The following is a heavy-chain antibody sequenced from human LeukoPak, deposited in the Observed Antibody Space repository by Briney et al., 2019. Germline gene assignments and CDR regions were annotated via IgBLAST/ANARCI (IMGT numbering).Heavy chain of an antibody. J-gene: IGHJ5*02. D-gene: IGHD2-8*01. CDR3: ARAELMGSYNWFDP. CDR1: GGSFSGYY. V-gene: IGHV4-34*01. Sequence: SETLSLTCAVYGGSFSGYYWSWIRQPSGKGLEWIGEINHSGITNYNPSLKSRVTISLDTSKNQFSLKLSSVTAADTAVYYCARAELMGSYNWFDPWGQGTLVTVSS. CDR2: INHSGIT.